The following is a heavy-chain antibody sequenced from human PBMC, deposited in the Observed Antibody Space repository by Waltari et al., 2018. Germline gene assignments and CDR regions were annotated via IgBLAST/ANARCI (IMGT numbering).Heavy chain of an antibody. V-gene: IGHV4-59*01. CDR2: IYYSGST. CDR1: GGSTSSYS. J-gene: IGHJ4*02. CDR3: ARIDLYDSNYVDY. Sequence: QVQLQESGPGLVKPSEPLSLTCTAPGGSTSSYSCTWIRQPPGKGLEWIGYIYYSGSTNYNPSLKSRVTISVDTSKNQFSLKLSSVTAADTAVYYCARIDLYDSNYVDYWGQGTLVTVSS. D-gene: IGHD2-8*01.